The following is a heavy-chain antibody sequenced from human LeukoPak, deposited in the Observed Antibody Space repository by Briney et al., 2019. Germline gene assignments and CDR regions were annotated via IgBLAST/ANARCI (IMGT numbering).Heavy chain of an antibody. CDR3: AELGITMIGGV. J-gene: IGHJ6*04. D-gene: IGHD3-10*02. V-gene: IGHV3-48*03. CDR1: GFTFSSYE. Sequence: GGSLRLSCAASGFTFSSYEMNWVRQAPGKGLEWVSYISSSGSTIYYADSVKGRFPISRDNAKNSLYLQMHSLRAEDTAVYYCAELGITMIGGVWGKGTTVTISS. CDR2: ISSSGSTI.